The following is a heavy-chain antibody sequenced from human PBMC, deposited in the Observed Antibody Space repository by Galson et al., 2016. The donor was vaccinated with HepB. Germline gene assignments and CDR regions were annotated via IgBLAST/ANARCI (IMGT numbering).Heavy chain of an antibody. CDR1: GDSINSGNYH. D-gene: IGHD3-16*01. Sequence: TLSLTCSVSGDSINSGNYHWSWIRQPAGKGLEWIGRFDSSGTNYNPSLKSRVTISVDTSKNQFSLRLSSVTAADTAVYFCATYYAGHGGRGFWGQGTLVTVSS. J-gene: IGHJ4*02. CDR2: FDSSGT. V-gene: IGHV4-61*02. CDR3: ATYYAGHGGRGF.